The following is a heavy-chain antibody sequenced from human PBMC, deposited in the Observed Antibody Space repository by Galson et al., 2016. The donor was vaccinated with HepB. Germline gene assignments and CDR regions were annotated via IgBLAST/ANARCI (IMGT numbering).Heavy chain of an antibody. CDR2: DSMDGRRK. J-gene: IGHJ4*02. V-gene: IGHV3-30*18. D-gene: IGHD2/OR15-2a*01. Sequence: LRLSCAASGFLFRSYGMHWVRPAPGKGLEWVAADSMDGRRKFYSDSVKGRFTISRDNSNNMLFLQMDSLRPDDTAVYYCAKRHEYCPPVGCSVDYWGQGTLVSVSS. CDR3: AKRHEYCPPVGCSVDY. CDR1: GFLFRSYG.